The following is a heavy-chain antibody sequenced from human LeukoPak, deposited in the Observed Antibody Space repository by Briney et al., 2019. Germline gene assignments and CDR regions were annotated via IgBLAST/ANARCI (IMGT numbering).Heavy chain of an antibody. J-gene: IGHJ4*02. V-gene: IGHV3-7*01. CDR2: IKQDGSEK. Sequence: PGGSLRLSCAASGFTFSSYSMNWVRQAPGKGLEWVANIKQDGSEKYYMDSVKGRFTISRDNAKNSLFLQMSSLRAEDTAIYYCATSEDVSSSFRSLDYWGQGTLVTVSS. CDR3: ATSEDVSSSFRSLDY. CDR1: GFTFSSYS. D-gene: IGHD2-2*01.